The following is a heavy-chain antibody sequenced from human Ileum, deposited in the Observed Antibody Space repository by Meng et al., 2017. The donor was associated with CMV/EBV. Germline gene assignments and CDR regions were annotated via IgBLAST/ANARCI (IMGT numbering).Heavy chain of an antibody. CDR2: MLFSEIA. CDR3: AREWEWKIVATIDY. V-gene: IGHV4-39*07. Sequence: QRWESGSGLVKPAETRSLTCTCPGDPISSGGHYWAWIRQSPGKGLEWIGSMLFSEIADYNPSLKSRVTISLDATQTQFSLRLTSVTAADTTVYFCAREWEWKIVATIDYWGQGTLVTVSS. CDR1: GDPISSGGHY. D-gene: IGHD5-12*01. J-gene: IGHJ4*02.